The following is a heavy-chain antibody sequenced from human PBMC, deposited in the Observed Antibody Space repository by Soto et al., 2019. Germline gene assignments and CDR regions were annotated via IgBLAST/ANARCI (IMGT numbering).Heavy chain of an antibody. CDR2: ISAYNGNT. V-gene: IGHV1-18*04. D-gene: IGHD3-3*01. J-gene: IGHJ5*02. CDR3: SGGGGYDFWRGYVWFDP. CDR1: GYTFTSYG. Sequence: ASVKVSCKASGYTFTSYGISWVRQAPGQGLEWMGWISAYNGNTNYAQKLQGRVTMTTDTSTSTAYMELRSLRSDDTAVYYCSGGGGYDFWRGYVWFDPWGQGTLVTVSS.